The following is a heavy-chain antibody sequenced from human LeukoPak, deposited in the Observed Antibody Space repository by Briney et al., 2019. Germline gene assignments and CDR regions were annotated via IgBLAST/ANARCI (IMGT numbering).Heavy chain of an antibody. CDR2: ISYDRNNT. J-gene: IGHJ4*02. Sequence: PGGSLRLSCTASGFTFSSYAMHWVRQAPGKGLEWVAVISYDRNNTYYSDSVKGRFTISRDNSKNTVYLQMSSLRAEDTAVYYCAREVVVVVTATQFMEYFDSWGQGTLVTVSS. D-gene: IGHD2-15*01. V-gene: IGHV3-30-3*01. CDR3: AREVVVVVTATQFMEYFDS. CDR1: GFTFSSYA.